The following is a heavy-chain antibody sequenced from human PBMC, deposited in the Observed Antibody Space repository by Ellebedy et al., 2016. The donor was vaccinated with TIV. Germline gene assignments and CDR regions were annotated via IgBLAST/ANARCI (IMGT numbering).Heavy chain of an antibody. V-gene: IGHV4-59*08. D-gene: IGHD5-12*01. CDR2: IHYSGST. CDR3: ARHEMQGRTGYSGFPDY. CDR1: GASISSYY. Sequence: MPSETLSLTCTVSGASISSYYWSWIRQHPGKGLEWIGYIHYSGSTNYNPSLKSRVTMSVDTSKTQFSLNLSSVTAADTAVYYCARHEMQGRTGYSGFPDYWGQGTLVTVSS. J-gene: IGHJ4*02.